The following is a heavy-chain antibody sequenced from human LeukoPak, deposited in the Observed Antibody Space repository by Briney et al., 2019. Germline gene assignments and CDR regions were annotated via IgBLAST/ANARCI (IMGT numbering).Heavy chain of an antibody. Sequence: PGGSLRLSCAASGFTFDVYAMHWVRQAPGKGLEWVSLISGDGGSTYYADSVRGRFTISRDNSKNSLYLQMNSLRTEDTALYYCAKDWGLQGLSFDPWGQGTLVTVSS. CDR3: AKDWGLQGLSFDP. D-gene: IGHD7-27*01. V-gene: IGHV3-43*02. J-gene: IGHJ5*02. CDR2: ISGDGGST. CDR1: GFTFDVYA.